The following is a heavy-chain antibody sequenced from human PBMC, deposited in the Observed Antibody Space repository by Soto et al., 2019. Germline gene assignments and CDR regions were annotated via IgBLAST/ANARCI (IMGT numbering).Heavy chain of an antibody. D-gene: IGHD2-15*01. CDR3: ARVGVAATPFDY. CDR2: ISYDGSNK. Sequence: PGGSLRLSCAASGFTFSSYAMHWVRQAPGKGLEWVAVISYDGSNKYYADSVKGRFTISRDNSKNTLYRQMNSLRAEVTYVYYFARVGVAATPFDYWGQGTLVTVSS. J-gene: IGHJ4*02. V-gene: IGHV3-30-3*01. CDR1: GFTFSSYA.